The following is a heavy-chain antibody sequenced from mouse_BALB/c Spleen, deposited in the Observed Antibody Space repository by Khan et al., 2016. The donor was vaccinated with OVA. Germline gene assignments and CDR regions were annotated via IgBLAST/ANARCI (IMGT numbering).Heavy chain of an antibody. CDR2: IYPSDSYT. D-gene: IGHD2-13*01. CDR1: GYTFTNYW. J-gene: IGHJ2*01. CDR3: TRGDPGNFDY. Sequence: QVQLQQPGAELVRPGASVKLSCKASGYTFTNYWINWVRQRPGQGLEWIGNIYPSDSYTNYNQKFKDKATLTVDKSSSTASMQLSSPTSEDSAVYYSTRGDPGNFDYWGQGTTLTVSS. V-gene: IGHV1-69*02.